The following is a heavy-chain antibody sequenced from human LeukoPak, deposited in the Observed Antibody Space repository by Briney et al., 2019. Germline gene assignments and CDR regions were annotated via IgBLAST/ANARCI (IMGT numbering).Heavy chain of an antibody. J-gene: IGHJ5*02. CDR1: EFTFISYS. Sequence: PGGSLRLSCAASEFTFISYSMNWVRQAPGKGLEWVSSISSSSSYIYYADSVKGRFTISRDNAKNSLFLQMNSLRAEDTAIYYCASSNYYGSGSYWKAGYNWFDPWGQGTLVTVSS. V-gene: IGHV3-21*01. CDR3: ASSNYYGSGSYWKAGYNWFDP. CDR2: ISSSSSYI. D-gene: IGHD3-10*01.